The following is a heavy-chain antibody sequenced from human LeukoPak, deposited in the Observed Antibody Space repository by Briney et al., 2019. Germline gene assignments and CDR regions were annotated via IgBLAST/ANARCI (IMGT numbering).Heavy chain of an antibody. CDR1: GGSINNYY. CDR2: IHSNGNT. J-gene: IGHJ3*02. CDR3: AGRRSSTAAFDM. D-gene: IGHD5-18*01. V-gene: IGHV4-59*08. Sequence: KSSETLSLTCVVSGGSINNYYWSWIRQPPGKGLEWIAYIHSNGNTNYNPAFKSRVTVSLDTSKNQLSFRLTSCAAADTTIYYFAGRRSSTAAFDMWGEGTMVIVSS.